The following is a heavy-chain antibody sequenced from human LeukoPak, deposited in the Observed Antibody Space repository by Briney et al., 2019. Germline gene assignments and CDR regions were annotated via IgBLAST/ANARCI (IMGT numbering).Heavy chain of an antibody. J-gene: IGHJ5*01. D-gene: IGHD6-13*01. Sequence: GGSLRLSCAASGFTFSSYGIHWVRQAPDKGLEWVAVVSYDGRSKFYADSVKGRFTISRDNSNNTLFLQMDSLRPEDTAVYHCARDSRLFDREPQLLQETDSWGRGTLVIVSS. CDR3: ARDSRLFDREPQLLQETDS. V-gene: IGHV3-30*03. CDR2: VSYDGRSK. CDR1: GFTFSSYG.